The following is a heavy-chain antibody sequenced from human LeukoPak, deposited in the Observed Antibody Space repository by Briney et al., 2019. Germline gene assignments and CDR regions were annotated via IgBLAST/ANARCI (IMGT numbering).Heavy chain of an antibody. CDR3: ARDGGDDYNRNYFDY. CDR1: VYIFTGYY. V-gene: IGHV1-2*02. CDR2: INPNSGGT. J-gene: IGHJ4*02. Sequence: ASVTVSCKASVYIFTGYYMHWVRQAPGQGREWMGWINPNSGGTNYAQKFQGRVTITSDTSISTASMPLSRLGSDDTAVYYCARDGGDDYNRNYFDYWGQGTLVTVSS. D-gene: IGHD5-24*01.